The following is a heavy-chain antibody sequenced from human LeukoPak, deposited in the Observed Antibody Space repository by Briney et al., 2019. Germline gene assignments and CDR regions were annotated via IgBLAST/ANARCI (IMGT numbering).Heavy chain of an antibody. CDR2: IYYSGST. Sequence: SETLSLTCTVSGGSISSYYWSWIRQPPGQGLEWIGYIYYSGSTNYNPSLKSRVTISVDTSKNQFSLKLSSVTAADAAVYFCARAYVVVVAASDAFDIWGQGTMVTVSS. V-gene: IGHV4-59*12. CDR3: ARAYVVVVAASDAFDI. J-gene: IGHJ3*02. CDR1: GGSISSYY. D-gene: IGHD2-15*01.